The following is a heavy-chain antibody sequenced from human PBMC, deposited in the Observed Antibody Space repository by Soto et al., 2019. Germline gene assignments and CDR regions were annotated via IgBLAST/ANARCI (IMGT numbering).Heavy chain of an antibody. D-gene: IGHD6-13*01. Sequence: GGSLRLSCAASGFTFRSFTMNWVRQAPGKWLEWVSTISSNSAYIYYTDALRGRFTISRDNAKNSLHLQMNSLRAEDTAVYYCTRDASRDSSARGWFDPWGPGXLVTVSS. CDR2: ISSNSAYI. J-gene: IGHJ5*02. V-gene: IGHV3-21*01. CDR3: TRDASRDSSARGWFDP. CDR1: GFTFRSFT.